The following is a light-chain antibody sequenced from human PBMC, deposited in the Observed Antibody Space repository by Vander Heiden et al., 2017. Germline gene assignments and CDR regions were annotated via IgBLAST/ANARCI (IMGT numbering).Light chain of an antibody. CDR3: MQALQTPIT. CDR1: QSLLHSNGYNY. V-gene: IGKV2-28*01. Sequence: DSVMTQSPLSLPVTPGERASISCRSSQSLLHSNGYNYLDWYLQKPGQTPQLLIYLGSNRASGVPDRFSGSGSGTDFTLKISRVEAEDVGVYYCMQALQTPITFGQGTRLEIK. CDR2: LGS. J-gene: IGKJ5*01.